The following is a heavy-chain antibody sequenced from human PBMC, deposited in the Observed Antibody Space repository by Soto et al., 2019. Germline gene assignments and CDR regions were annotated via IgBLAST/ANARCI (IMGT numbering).Heavy chain of an antibody. CDR1: GFPFSDYG. CDR3: AKQISPYCSRVTCYDLYFYYAMDV. D-gene: IGHD2-2*01. V-gene: IGHV3-30*18. Sequence: QVEPVESGGGVVQPGRSLRLSCAASGFPFSDYGIHWLRQAPGKGLEWVAVISSDGSNEYYADSVKGRFTISRDNSKNTVSLQMNSLTTEDSASYYCAKQISPYCSRVTCYDLYFYYAMDVWGQGTTVTVSS. CDR2: ISSDGSNE. J-gene: IGHJ6*02.